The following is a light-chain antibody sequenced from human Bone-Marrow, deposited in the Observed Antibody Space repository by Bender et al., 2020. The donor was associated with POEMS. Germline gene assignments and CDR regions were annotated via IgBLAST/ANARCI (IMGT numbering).Light chain of an antibody. CDR1: SSNIGAGYD. CDR3: SSYTATNTIV. V-gene: IGLV1-40*01. Sequence: QSALTQPPSVSGAPGQTVTISCTGSSSNIGAGYDVHWYRQLPGTAPKLLLYGNTHRPAGVPDRFSGSKSGNPASLTISGLQAEDEADYYCSSYTATNTIVFGGGTKVTVL. J-gene: IGLJ2*01. CDR2: GNT.